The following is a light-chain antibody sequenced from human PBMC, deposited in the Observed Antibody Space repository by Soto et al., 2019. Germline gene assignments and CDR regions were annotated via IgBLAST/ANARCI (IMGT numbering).Light chain of an antibody. CDR2: GAS. J-gene: IGKJ4*01. Sequence: EIVMTQSPATLSVSPGERATLSCRASQSVSSNLAGYQQKPGQAPRLLIYGASTRATGIPARFSCSGSGTEFTLTISSLQSEDFAVYYCQQYNNWPPLTFGGGTKVEIK. CDR1: QSVSSN. V-gene: IGKV3-15*01. CDR3: QQYNNWPPLT.